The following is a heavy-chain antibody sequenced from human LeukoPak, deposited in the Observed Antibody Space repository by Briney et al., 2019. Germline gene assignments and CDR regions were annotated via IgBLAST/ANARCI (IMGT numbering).Heavy chain of an antibody. Sequence: QPGRSLRLSCAASGFTFSSYGMHWVRQAPGKGLEWVAVISYDGSNEYYADSVKGRFTISRDNSKNTLYLQMNSLRPEDTAVYYCARDNPDGSGRLTVDYWGQGTLVTVSS. V-gene: IGHV3-30*03. CDR2: ISYDGSNE. CDR3: ARDNPDGSGRLTVDY. D-gene: IGHD3-10*01. J-gene: IGHJ4*02. CDR1: GFTFSSYG.